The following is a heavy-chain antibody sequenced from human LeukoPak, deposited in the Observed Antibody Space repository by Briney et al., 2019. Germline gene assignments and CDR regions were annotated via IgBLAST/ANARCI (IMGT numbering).Heavy chain of an antibody. CDR3: ARGGDTAMVKRT. CDR2: ISTYNGNT. Sequence: ASAKVSCKASGYTFTSYGINWVRQAPGQGLEWMGWISTYNGNTNYGQKFQGRVTMTTDTSTSTTYMELRSLRSDDTAVYYCARGGDTAMVKRTWGQGTLVTVSS. J-gene: IGHJ4*02. V-gene: IGHV1-18*01. D-gene: IGHD5-18*01. CDR1: GYTFTSYG.